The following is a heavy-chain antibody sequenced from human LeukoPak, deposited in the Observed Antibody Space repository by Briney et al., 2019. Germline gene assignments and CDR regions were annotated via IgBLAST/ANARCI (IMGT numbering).Heavy chain of an antibody. CDR1: GYSISSGYY. V-gene: IGHV4-38-2*02. CDR2: INHSGST. CDR3: ARGRRIAAAGRRTPRGYYFDY. Sequence: SETLSLTCTISGYSISSGYYWSWIRQPPGKGLEWIGEINHSGSTNYNPSLKSRVTISVDTSKNQFSLKLSSVTAADTAVYYCARGRRIAAAGRRTPRGYYFDYWGQGTLVTVSS. J-gene: IGHJ4*02. D-gene: IGHD6-13*01.